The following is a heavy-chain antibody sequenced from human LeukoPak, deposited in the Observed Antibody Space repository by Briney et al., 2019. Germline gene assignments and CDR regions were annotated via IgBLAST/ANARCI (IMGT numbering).Heavy chain of an antibody. CDR1: GFTVSSNY. Sequence: PGGSLRLSCAASGFTVSSNYMSWVRQAPGKGLEWVSVTYSDGSTYYTNSVKGRFTISRENSKNTLYLQMNSLRAEDTAVYYCARRYITGWHFDYWGQGTLVTVSS. D-gene: IGHD6-19*01. J-gene: IGHJ4*02. V-gene: IGHV3-66*01. CDR2: TYSDGST. CDR3: ARRYITGWHFDY.